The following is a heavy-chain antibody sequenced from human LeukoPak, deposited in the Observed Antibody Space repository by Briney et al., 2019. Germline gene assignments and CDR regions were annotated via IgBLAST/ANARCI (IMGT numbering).Heavy chain of an antibody. Sequence: SETLSLTCTVSGGSISSYYWSWIRQHPGKGLEWIGYIYYSGSTYYNPSLQSRVTISVDTSEIQFSLKLNSVTAADTAVYYCARAPTPESSGWYYFDYWGQGTLVTVSS. CDR1: GGSISSYY. J-gene: IGHJ4*02. CDR2: IYYSGST. CDR3: ARAPTPESSGWYYFDY. D-gene: IGHD6-19*01. V-gene: IGHV4-59*06.